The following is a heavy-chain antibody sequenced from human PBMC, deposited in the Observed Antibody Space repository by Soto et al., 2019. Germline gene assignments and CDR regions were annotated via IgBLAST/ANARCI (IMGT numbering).Heavy chain of an antibody. Sequence: SETLSLTCTVSGGSISSYYWSWIRQPPGKGLEWIGYIYYSGSTNYNPSLKSRVTISVDTSKNQFSLKLSSVTAADTAVYYCARLSKWFDPWGQGTLVTVSS. CDR3: ARLSKWFDP. CDR2: IYYSGST. J-gene: IGHJ5*02. D-gene: IGHD4-4*01. V-gene: IGHV4-59*01. CDR1: GGSISSYY.